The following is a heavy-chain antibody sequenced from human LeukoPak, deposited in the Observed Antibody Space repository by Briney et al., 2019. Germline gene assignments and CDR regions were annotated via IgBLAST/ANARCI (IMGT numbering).Heavy chain of an antibody. CDR3: AKGQYSGYDYTGGPFDY. J-gene: IGHJ4*02. CDR2: IRYDGSNK. D-gene: IGHD5-12*01. Sequence: GGSLRLSCAASGFTFSSYGMHWVRQAPGKGLEWVAFIRYDGSNKYYADSVKGRFTISRDNSKNTLYLQMNSLRAEDTAVYYCAKGQYSGYDYTGGPFDYWGQGTLVTVSS. V-gene: IGHV3-30*02. CDR1: GFTFSSYG.